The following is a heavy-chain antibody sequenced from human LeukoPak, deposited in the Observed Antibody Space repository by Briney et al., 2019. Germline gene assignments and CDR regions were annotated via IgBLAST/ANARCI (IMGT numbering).Heavy chain of an antibody. V-gene: IGHV3-23*01. J-gene: IGHJ4*02. D-gene: IGHD1-26*01. CDR2: ISGSGART. CDR1: GFTFSSYA. CDR3: AKDMGEDGSYYLHY. Sequence: GGSLRLSCAASGFTFSSYAMSWVRQAPGEGLEWVSAISGSGARTYHAGSVKGRFTISRDTSKNTVYLQMNSLRAEDTGIYYSAKDMGEDGSYYLHYWGQGTLVTVSS.